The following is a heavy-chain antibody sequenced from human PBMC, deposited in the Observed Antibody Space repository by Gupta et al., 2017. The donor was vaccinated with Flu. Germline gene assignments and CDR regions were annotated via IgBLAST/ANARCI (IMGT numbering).Heavy chain of an antibody. Sequence: QVQLQQWGAGLLKPSETLSLTCGVSGGSLSGYYWTWVRQAPGKGLEWIGEINLSGNINHNNSLKSRLTVSLDTSKTPFSVKLTSTTAADTAMYYCARRGFGYTKAFDICVQGIPVTVSS. CDR2: INLSGNI. CDR3: ARRGFGYTKAFDI. J-gene: IGHJ4*02. D-gene: IGHD3-16*02. CDR1: GGSLSGYY. V-gene: IGHV4-34*01.